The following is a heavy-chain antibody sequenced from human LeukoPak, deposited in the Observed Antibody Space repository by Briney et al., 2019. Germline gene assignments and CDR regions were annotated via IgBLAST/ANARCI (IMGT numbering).Heavy chain of an antibody. J-gene: IGHJ4*02. CDR2: FDPEDGEI. CDR3: ATDGLGFGELSY. V-gene: IGHV1-24*01. Sequence: ASVKVSCKVSGYTLTELSMHWVRQAPGKGLEWMGGFDPEDGEIIYAQKFQGRVTMTEDTSTDTAYMELSSLRSEDTAVYYCATDGLGFGELSYWGQGTLVTVSS. CDR1: GYTLTELS. D-gene: IGHD3-10*01.